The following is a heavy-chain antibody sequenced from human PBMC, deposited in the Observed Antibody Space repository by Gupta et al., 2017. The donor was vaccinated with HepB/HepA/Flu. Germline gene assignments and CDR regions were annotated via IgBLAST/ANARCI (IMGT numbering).Heavy chain of an antibody. CDR3: ARAPGHQALTIEGFVFDY. CDR2: MSYDGSNK. D-gene: IGHD4/OR15-4a*01. V-gene: IGHV3-30*04. CDR1: GFTFSSYA. J-gene: IGHJ4*02. Sequence: QVQLVQSGGGVVQPGRSLRLSCAASGFTFSSYAMHWVRQAPGKGLEWLAVMSYDGSNKHNADSVKGRFTISRDNSKNTLYLQMDSLRADDTAVYYCARAPGHQALTIEGFVFDYWGQGTLVTVSS.